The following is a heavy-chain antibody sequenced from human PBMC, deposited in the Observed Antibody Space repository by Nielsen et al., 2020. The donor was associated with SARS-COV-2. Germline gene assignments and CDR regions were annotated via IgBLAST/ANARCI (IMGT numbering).Heavy chain of an antibody. J-gene: IGHJ6*02. CDR1: GYRFTSYA. CDR3: ASPPGVTHPYYYGMDV. CDR2: INAGNGNT. V-gene: IGHV1-3*01. Sequence: ACANVSCKACGYRFTSYAMHWVRQAPGQRLEWMGWINAGNGNTKYSQKFQGRVTITADESTSTAYMELSSLRSEDTAVYYCASPPGVTHPYYYGMDVWGQGTTVTVSS. D-gene: IGHD2-8*01.